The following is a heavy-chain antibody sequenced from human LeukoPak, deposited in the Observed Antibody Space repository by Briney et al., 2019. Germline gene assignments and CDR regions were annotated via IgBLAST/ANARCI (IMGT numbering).Heavy chain of an antibody. CDR2: IYQSVST. V-gene: IGHV4-4*02. D-gene: IGHD3-10*01. CDR1: VGSISSSNW. Sequence: SGTLSLSCAVSVGSISSSNWWSWVRQPPVKGLEWIGEIYQSVSTNYNPYHKSRVTISVDKSKNQCSLKLSSVTAADTAVEYCAATRGTRAYWGQGALVTVSS. J-gene: IGHJ4*02. CDR3: AATRGTRAY.